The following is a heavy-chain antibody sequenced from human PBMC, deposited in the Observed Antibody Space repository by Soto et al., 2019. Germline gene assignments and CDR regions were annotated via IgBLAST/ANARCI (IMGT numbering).Heavy chain of an antibody. CDR3: AMVDVYVTPSPQDV. V-gene: IGHV1-18*01. J-gene: IGHJ6*02. CDR1: GYTFTSYG. CDR2: ISAYNGNT. D-gene: IGHD3-16*01. Sequence: GASVKVSCKASGYTFTSYGISWVRQAPGQGLEWMGWISAYNGNTNYAQNLQGRLTLTTDTSTTTAYMELRSLRSNDTAIYYCAMVDVYVTPSPQDVWGQGTTVTVSS.